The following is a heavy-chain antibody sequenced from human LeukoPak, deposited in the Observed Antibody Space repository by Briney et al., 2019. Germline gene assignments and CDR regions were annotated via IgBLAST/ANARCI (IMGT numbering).Heavy chain of an antibody. CDR3: ARAAGVRNWFDP. J-gene: IGHJ5*02. CDR1: GFTFSSYA. V-gene: IGHV3-30*14. CDR2: ISYDGSNK. Sequence: PGGSLRLSCAASGFTFSSYAMHWVRQAPGKGLEWVAVISYDGSNKYYADSVKGRFTISRDNSRNTVYLQMDSLRAEDTAVYYCARAAGVRNWFDPWGQGTLVTVSS.